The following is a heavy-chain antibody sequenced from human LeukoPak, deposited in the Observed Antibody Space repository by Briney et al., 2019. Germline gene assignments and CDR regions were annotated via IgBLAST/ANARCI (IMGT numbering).Heavy chain of an antibody. CDR2: IYPGDSDT. D-gene: IGHD2-15*01. V-gene: IGHV5-51*01. CDR1: GYRFTSYW. CDR3: ARHSRYSDY. Sequence: GGSLKISFKGSGYRFTSYWIGWVRPMPGKGLEWMGIIYPGDSDTRYSPSFQGQVTISADKSISTAYLQWSSLKASDTAMYYCARHSRYSDYWGQGTLVTVSS. J-gene: IGHJ4*02.